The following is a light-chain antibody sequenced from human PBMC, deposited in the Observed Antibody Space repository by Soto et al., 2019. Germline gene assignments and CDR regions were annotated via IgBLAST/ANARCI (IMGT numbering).Light chain of an antibody. Sequence: VLTQSPATRSLSPGERATLSCRASRSVSSYLAWYQQTPGQAPRLLISDASNRATGIPARFSGSGSGTDFTLTISSLEPEDFAVYYCQLRYNWPPALTFGGGTKVEIK. V-gene: IGKV3-11*01. CDR2: DAS. CDR1: RSVSSY. CDR3: QLRYNWPPALT. J-gene: IGKJ4*01.